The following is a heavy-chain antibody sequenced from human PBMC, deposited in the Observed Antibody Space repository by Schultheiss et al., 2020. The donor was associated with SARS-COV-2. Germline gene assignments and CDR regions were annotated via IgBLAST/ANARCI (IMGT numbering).Heavy chain of an antibody. CDR3: ARLMTTVIRYYYYYYGMDV. V-gene: IGHV1-58*01. J-gene: IGHJ6*02. CDR1: GFTFTSSA. CDR2: IVVGSGNT. Sequence: SVKVSCKASGFTFTSSAVQWVRQARGQRLEWIGWIVVGSGNTNYAQKFQERVTITRDMSTSTAYMELRSLRSDDTAVYYCARLMTTVIRYYYYYYGMDVWGQGTTVTVSS. D-gene: IGHD4-23*01.